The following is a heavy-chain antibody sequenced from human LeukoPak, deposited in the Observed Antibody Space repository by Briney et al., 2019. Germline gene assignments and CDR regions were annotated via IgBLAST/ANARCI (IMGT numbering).Heavy chain of an antibody. CDR3: AKEGTVRWFDP. CDR1: GASISSSYY. CDR2: IYHSGST. D-gene: IGHD1-14*01. Sequence: SETLSLTCSVSGASISSSYYWGWIRQPPGKGLEWIASIYHSGSTYYNPSLKSRVTISLDTSKNQFSLKLSSVTAADTAVYYCAKEGTVRWFDPWGQGTLVTVSS. J-gene: IGHJ5*02. V-gene: IGHV4-38-2*02.